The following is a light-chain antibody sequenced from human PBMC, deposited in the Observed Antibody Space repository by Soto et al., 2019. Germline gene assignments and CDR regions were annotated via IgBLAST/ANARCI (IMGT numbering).Light chain of an antibody. Sequence: EIVLTQSLGTLSLSHGGRATLSCRASQSVSRRLAWYQHRPGQSPRLLISGASMRASGVPVRFSGSGSGTDFTLTISRLEPEDFTTYYCQESNSCPLTFGGGSKVDNK. CDR3: QESNSCPLT. CDR2: GAS. V-gene: IGKV3-20*01. CDR1: QSVSRR. J-gene: IGKJ4*01.